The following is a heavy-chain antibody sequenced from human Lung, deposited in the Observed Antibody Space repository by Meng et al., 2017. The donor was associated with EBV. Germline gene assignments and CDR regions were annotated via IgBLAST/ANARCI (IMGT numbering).Heavy chain of an antibody. CDR1: GRSFSSSD. Sequence: QVQVQQGGAGLLKPAETLAVPCGVPGRSFSSSDWNWIRQPPGKGLEWIGQINYSGITNYNPSLKSRVTISVDTSKNQFSLSLNSVTAADTAVYYCARGGTSSAPFDYWGQETLVTVSS. V-gene: IGHV4-34*01. D-gene: IGHD2-2*01. CDR2: INYSGIT. J-gene: IGHJ4*02. CDR3: ARGGTSSAPFDY.